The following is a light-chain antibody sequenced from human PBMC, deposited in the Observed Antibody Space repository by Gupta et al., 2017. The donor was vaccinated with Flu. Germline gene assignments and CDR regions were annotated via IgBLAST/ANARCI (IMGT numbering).Light chain of an antibody. CDR1: QSVSSY. J-gene: IGKJ4*01. Sequence: EIVLTQSTATLSLSPGERATLSCRASQSVSSYLAVYQQKPGQAPRLLIYDAANRATGIPARFSGSVSGTDFTLTISSLEPEDFAVYYCQQRINWPLTFGGGTKVEIK. V-gene: IGKV3-11*01. CDR2: DAA. CDR3: QQRINWPLT.